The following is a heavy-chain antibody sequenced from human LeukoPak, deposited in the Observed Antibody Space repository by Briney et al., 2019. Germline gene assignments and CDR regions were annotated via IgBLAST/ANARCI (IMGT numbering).Heavy chain of an antibody. D-gene: IGHD5-18*01. CDR3: ARDSSYGYYYYGMDV. CDR2: INHSGST. V-gene: IGHV4-34*01. J-gene: IGHJ6*04. Sequence: SATLSLTCAVYGGSFSGYYWSWSRPPPGKGLEWVGEINHSGSTNYNPSLQSRVTISVDTSKNQFSLKLSSVTAADTAVYYCARDSSYGYYYYGMDVWGKGTTVTVSS. CDR1: GGSFSGYY.